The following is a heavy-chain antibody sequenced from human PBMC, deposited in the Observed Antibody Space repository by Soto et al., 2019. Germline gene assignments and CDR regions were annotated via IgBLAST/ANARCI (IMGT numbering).Heavy chain of an antibody. Sequence: PSETLSLTCTVSGASINSGSYYWGWIRQPPGQGLEWIASIYYSGSTFYNPSLKSRVTIFVDASKKQFSLKLNSVTAADTAVYYCARPRNYFGAATYYNNCDYCGPVTLVTVS. CDR1: GASINSGSYY. CDR2: IYYSGST. CDR3: ARPRNYFGAATYYNNCDY. D-gene: IGHD3-10*01. V-gene: IGHV4-39*01. J-gene: IGHJ4*02.